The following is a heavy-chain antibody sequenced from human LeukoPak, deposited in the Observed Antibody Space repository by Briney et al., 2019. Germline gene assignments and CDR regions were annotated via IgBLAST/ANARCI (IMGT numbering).Heavy chain of an antibody. D-gene: IGHD1-26*01. Sequence: PSETLSLTRTVSGGSISGYYWSWIRQPAGKGLEWIGRIYTTGSTNNSPSLKSRVTMSVVTSKNQFSLKLSSVTAADTAVYYCARDTNLRGADYWGQGTLVTVSS. V-gene: IGHV4-4*07. CDR1: GGSISGYY. CDR3: ARDTNLRGADY. CDR2: IYTTGST. J-gene: IGHJ4*02.